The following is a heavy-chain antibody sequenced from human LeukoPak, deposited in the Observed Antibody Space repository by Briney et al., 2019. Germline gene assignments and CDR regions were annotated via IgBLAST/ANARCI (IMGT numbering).Heavy chain of an antibody. D-gene: IGHD6-13*01. V-gene: IGHV4-38-2*01. CDR2: MYHSGST. Sequence: SETLSLTCAVSGYSISSGYYWGWFRQPPGKGVEGIGCMYHSGSTYYNPSLKSRVTISVDTSKNQFSLKLSSVTAADTAVYYCARQGGSSSPYYYYYMDVWGKGTTVTVSS. CDR1: GYSISSGYY. CDR3: ARQGGSSSPYYYYYMDV. J-gene: IGHJ6*03.